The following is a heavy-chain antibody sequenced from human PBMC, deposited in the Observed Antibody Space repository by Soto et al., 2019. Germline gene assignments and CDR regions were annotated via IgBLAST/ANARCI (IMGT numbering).Heavy chain of an antibody. J-gene: IGHJ3*01. CDR2: IIPIFGTA. V-gene: IGHV1-69*13. CDR3: ARDWGTTYYYDTHHAFDF. CDR1: GGTFSSYA. Sequence: ASVKVSCKASGGTFSSYAISWVRQAPGQGLEWMGGIIPIFGTANYAQKFQGRVTITADESTSTAYMELSSLRSEDTAVYYCARDWGTTYYYDTHHAFDFWGQGTMVTGSS. D-gene: IGHD3-22*01.